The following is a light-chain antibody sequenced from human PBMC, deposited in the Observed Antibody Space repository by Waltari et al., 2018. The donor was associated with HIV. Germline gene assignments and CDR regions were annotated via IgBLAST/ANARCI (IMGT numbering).Light chain of an antibody. CDR2: DVS. Sequence: QSALTQPASVSGSPGQSITISCTGTSSDVGAYNYVSWYQQNPGKAPKLIIFDVSNRPSGVSNRFSGSKSGNTASLTISGLQAEDEADYFCSSYTTNSAWVFGGGTKLTVL. CDR1: SSDVGAYNY. CDR3: SSYTTNSAWV. V-gene: IGLV2-14*03. J-gene: IGLJ3*02.